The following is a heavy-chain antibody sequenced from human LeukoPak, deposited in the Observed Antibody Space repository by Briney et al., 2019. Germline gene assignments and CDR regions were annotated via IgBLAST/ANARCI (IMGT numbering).Heavy chain of an antibody. CDR1: GFTVSDYA. CDR2: ISTSGSIT. J-gene: IGHJ4*02. CDR3: TKITGGNY. V-gene: IGHV3-23*01. D-gene: IGHD1-26*01. Sequence: GGSLRLSCAASGFTVSDYAMSWVRQAPGKGLEWVSAISTSGSITYYADSVKGRFTISRDNLKNALYVQMNSLRAEDTAVYYCTKITGGNYWGQGTQVTVSS.